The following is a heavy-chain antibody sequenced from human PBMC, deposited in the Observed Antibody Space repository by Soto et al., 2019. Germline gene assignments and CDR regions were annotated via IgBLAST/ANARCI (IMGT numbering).Heavy chain of an antibody. CDR2: IIPIFGTA. CDR1: GGTFSSYA. J-gene: IGHJ4*02. V-gene: IGHV1-69*12. Sequence: QVQLVQSGAEVKKPGSSVKVSCKASGGTFSSYAISWVRQAPGQGLEWMGGIIPIFGTANYAQKFQGRVTITADESTSTAYMELSSLRSXDTAVXYCAXESRXCSXXXXYXXPGIDYWGQGTLVTVSS. D-gene: IGHD2-15*01. CDR3: AXESRXCSXXXXYXXPGIDY.